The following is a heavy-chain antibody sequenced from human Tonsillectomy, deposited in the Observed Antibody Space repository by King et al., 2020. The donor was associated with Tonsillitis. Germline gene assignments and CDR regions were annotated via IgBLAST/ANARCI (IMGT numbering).Heavy chain of an antibody. CDR1: GYTFTGYY. CDR2: IYPNSGGT. Sequence: VQLVESGAEVKKPGASVKVSCKASGYTFTGYYMHWVRQAPGQGLEWMGWIYPNSGGTNYAQKFQGRVTMTRDTSISTAYMELSSLRSDDTAVYYCASSTHYYDSNGHYYYSYGMDVWGQGTTVTVSS. CDR3: ASSTHYYDSNGHYYYSYGMDV. V-gene: IGHV1-2*02. J-gene: IGHJ6*02. D-gene: IGHD3-22*01.